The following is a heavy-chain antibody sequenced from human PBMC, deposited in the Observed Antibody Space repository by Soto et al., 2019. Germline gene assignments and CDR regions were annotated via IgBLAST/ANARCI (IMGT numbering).Heavy chain of an antibody. CDR2: ISFDGSNE. CDR3: AKAPRGGCEY. V-gene: IGHV3-30*18. J-gene: IGHJ4*02. Sequence: QVQLVESGGGVVQPGRSLRLSCAVTGGTFSDYAMHWVRQAPGKGLEWVAVISFDGSNEYYADSVKGRFTISRDHIKNTLHLQMNSLRVEDTAVYYCAKAPRGGCEYWGQGTLVTVSS. CDR1: GGTFSDYA. D-gene: IGHD3-10*01.